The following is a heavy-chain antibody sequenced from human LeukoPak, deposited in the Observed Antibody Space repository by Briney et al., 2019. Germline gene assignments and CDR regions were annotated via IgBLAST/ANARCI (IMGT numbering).Heavy chain of an antibody. V-gene: IGHV3-30*02. CDR2: VRYDGSNK. D-gene: IGHD4-11*01. CDR1: GFTFDDYG. CDR3: AKDPLMTTVTNIDY. Sequence: GGSLRLSCAASGFTFDDYGMSWVRQAPGKGLEWVAFVRYDGSNKYYADSVKGRFTISRDNSKNTLYLQMNSLRAEDTAVYYCAKDPLMTTVTNIDYWGQGTLVTVSS. J-gene: IGHJ4*02.